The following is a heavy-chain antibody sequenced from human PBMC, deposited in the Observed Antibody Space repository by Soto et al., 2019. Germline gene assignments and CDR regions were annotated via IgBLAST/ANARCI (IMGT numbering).Heavy chain of an antibody. Sequence: QVQLVQSGAEVKKPGSSVKVSCKASGGTFSSYAISWVRQAPGQGLEWMGGIIPIFGTANYAQKFQGRVTITADESTSTAYMELSRLRSEDTAVYYCAREGTVVTPDHYHYGMDVWGQGTTVTVSS. J-gene: IGHJ6*02. CDR1: GGTFSSYA. D-gene: IGHD2-21*02. V-gene: IGHV1-69*12. CDR2: IIPIFGTA. CDR3: AREGTVVTPDHYHYGMDV.